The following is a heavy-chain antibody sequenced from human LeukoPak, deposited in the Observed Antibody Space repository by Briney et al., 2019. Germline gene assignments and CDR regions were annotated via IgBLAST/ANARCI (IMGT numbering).Heavy chain of an antibody. CDR2: ISGSGGST. D-gene: IGHD6-13*01. J-gene: IGHJ4*02. V-gene: IGHV3-23*01. Sequence: GGSLRLSCAASGFTFSSYAMSWVRQAPGKGLEWVSAISGSGGSTYHADSVKGRFTISRDNSKNTLYLQMNSLRAEDTAVYYCAKASNSSSWYFYFDYWGQGTLVIVSS. CDR1: GFTFSSYA. CDR3: AKASNSSSWYFYFDY.